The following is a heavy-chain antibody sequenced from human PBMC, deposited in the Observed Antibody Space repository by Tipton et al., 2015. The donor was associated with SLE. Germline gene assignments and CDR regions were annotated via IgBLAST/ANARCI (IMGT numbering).Heavy chain of an antibody. CDR2: IFHTGSA. CDR1: GASISTEGYS. V-gene: IGHV4-30-2*01. CDR3: ARGEGAPAFFDY. J-gene: IGHJ4*02. Sequence: TLSLTCVVSGASISTEGYSWSWIRQPPGKGLEWIGYIFHTGSAYYNPSLRSRLTISLDRSNNQFSLKLSSVTAADTAVYYCARGEGAPAFFDYWGQGTLVTVSS.